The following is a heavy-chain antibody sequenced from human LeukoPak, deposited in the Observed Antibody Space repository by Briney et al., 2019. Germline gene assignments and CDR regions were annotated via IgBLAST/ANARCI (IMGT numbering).Heavy chain of an antibody. CDR3: ARLGYSYGPN. D-gene: IGHD5-18*01. Sequence: SETLSLTCTVSGGSISSYYWSWIRQPPGKGLEWIGYIYYSGSTNYNPSLKSRVTISVDTSKNQFSLKLSSVTAADTAVYYCARLGYSYGPNWGQGTLVTVSS. CDR1: GGSISSYY. V-gene: IGHV4-59*08. CDR2: IYYSGST. J-gene: IGHJ4*02.